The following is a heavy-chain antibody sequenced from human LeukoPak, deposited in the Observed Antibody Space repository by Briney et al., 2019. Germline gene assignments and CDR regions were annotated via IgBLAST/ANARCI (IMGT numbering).Heavy chain of an antibody. D-gene: IGHD2-15*01. Sequence: PGGSMRLSCAASGFTFSDYYMSWIRQAPEKGLEWVSYISSSVSTIYYADSVKGRFTISRDNAKKSLYLQMNSLRAEDTAVYYCARAGREYCSGGSCYPYYYYYYYMDVWGKGTTVTVSS. CDR3: ARAGREYCSGGSCYPYYYYYYYMDV. CDR2: ISSSVSTI. J-gene: IGHJ6*03. CDR1: GFTFSDYY. V-gene: IGHV3-11*04.